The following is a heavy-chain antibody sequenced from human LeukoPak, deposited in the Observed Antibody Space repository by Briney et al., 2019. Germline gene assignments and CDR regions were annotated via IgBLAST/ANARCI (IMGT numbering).Heavy chain of an antibody. CDR2: INSDGRSI. J-gene: IGHJ4*02. CDR1: GFTFSNYW. V-gene: IGHV3-74*01. CDR3: AKDCSSTSCPTSDY. Sequence: GGSLRLSCAASGFTFSNYWMHWVRHAPGKGLVRVSRINSDGRSIIYADSVKGRFTISRDNAKNTLYLQMNSLRAEDTAVYYCAKDCSSTSCPTSDYWGQGTLVTVSS. D-gene: IGHD2-2*01.